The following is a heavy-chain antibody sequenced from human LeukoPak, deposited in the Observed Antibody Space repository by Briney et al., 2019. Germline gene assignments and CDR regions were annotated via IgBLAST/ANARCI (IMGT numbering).Heavy chain of an antibody. V-gene: IGHV3-33*06. Sequence: PGGSLRLSCTASGFSFRTYNLHWVRQAPGKGLEWVAVISYNGGYIHYEDSVKGRFTISRDDSKNTLSLQMSGLRAEDTALYYCTKEVPYGYLRFDYWGQGTLVTVSS. D-gene: IGHD5-12*01. J-gene: IGHJ4*02. CDR3: TKEVPYGYLRFDY. CDR1: GFSFRTYN. CDR2: ISYNGGYI.